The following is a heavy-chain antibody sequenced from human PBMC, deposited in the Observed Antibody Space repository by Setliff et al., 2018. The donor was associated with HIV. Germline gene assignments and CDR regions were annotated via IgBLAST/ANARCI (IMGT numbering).Heavy chain of an antibody. V-gene: IGHV3-11*06. CDR1: EFTLSGYS. D-gene: IGHD6-19*01. CDR3: ARLGAVAVRSAFDY. J-gene: IGHJ4*02. CDR2: ISSSSSSYT. Sequence: GSLRLSCAASEFTLSGYSMSWVRQAPGKGLEWISYISSSSSSYTNYADSVRGRFTISRDSAKNSLYLQMDSLRAEDTAVYYCARLGAVAVRSAFDYWGQGTLVTVSS.